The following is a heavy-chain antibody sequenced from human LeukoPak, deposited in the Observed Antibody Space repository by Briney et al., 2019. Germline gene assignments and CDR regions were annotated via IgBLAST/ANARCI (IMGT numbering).Heavy chain of an antibody. J-gene: IGHJ6*02. CDR1: GFPFSSFA. CDR3: ARDYPGNGWNGMDV. D-gene: IGHD4-23*01. Sequence: GGSLRLSCAASGFPFSSFAMHWVRQAPGKGLEFVSSIFSNGASTYYANSVKGRFTISRDNSKNTLFLQMGSLRAEDTAVYYCARDYPGNGWNGMDVWGQGTTVTVSS. V-gene: IGHV3-64*01. CDR2: IFSNGAST.